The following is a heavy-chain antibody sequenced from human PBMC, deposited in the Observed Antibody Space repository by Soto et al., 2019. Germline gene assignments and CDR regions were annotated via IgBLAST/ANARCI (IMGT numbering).Heavy chain of an antibody. CDR3: ARVYRGGTKKSDP. CDR2: ISGGGSII. J-gene: IGHJ5*02. V-gene: IGHV3-11*01. CDR1: GFTFSDFY. Sequence: QVQLVEAGGGLVEPGGSLRLSCAASGFTFSDFYMSWIRQAPGKGLEWVSHISGGGSIIYYADSVKGRFTIFRDNAKNSLYLEMNSMRAEDRAVYYCARVYRGGTKKSDPWGQGTLVTVSS. D-gene: IGHD2-2*02.